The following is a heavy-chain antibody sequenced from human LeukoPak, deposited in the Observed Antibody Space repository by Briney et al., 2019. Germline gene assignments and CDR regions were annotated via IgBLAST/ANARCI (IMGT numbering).Heavy chain of an antibody. J-gene: IGHJ4*02. Sequence: ASVKVSCKASGGTFSSYAISWVRQAPGQGLEWMGGIIPIFGTANYAQKFQGRVTITADKSTSTAYMELRSLRSDDTAVYYCARGPTVTYFDYWGQGTLVTVSS. CDR2: IIPIFGTA. CDR1: GGTFSSYA. V-gene: IGHV1-69*06. D-gene: IGHD4-17*01. CDR3: ARGPTVTYFDY.